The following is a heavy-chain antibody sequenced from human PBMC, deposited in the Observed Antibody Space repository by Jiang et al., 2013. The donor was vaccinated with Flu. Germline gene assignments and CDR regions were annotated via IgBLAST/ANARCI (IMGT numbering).Heavy chain of an antibody. CDR3: ARGPAFTFDS. V-gene: IGHV4-39*07. D-gene: IGHD2/OR15-2a*01. J-gene: IGHJ4*02. CDR2: IYYSGTT. CDR1: GGSIRSSDYF. Sequence: LLKPSETLSLTCTVSGGSIRSSDYFWVWIRQPPGKRLEWIASIYYSGTTYYRPSLKSRVIISVDTSKNQFSLNLRSVTAADTAVYYCARGPAFTFDSWGQGTLVSVSS.